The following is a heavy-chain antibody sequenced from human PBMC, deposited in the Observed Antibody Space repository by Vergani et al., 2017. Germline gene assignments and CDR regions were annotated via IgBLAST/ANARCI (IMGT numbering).Heavy chain of an antibody. D-gene: IGHD3-10*01. Sequence: QVQLQESGPGLVKPSQTLSLTCSVSGGAVNSGSNFWTWIRQPAGKGLEWIGHTSTDGSTNYNPSLKSRVTVSVDTSKTQISLRLTSVTAADTAMYYCAVRPRVNLVGGGIVTKRTFDYWSQGSLVTVSS. CDR2: TSTDGST. J-gene: IGHJ4*02. CDR3: AVRPRVNLVGGGIVTKRTFDY. CDR1: GGAVNSGSNF. V-gene: IGHV4-61*02.